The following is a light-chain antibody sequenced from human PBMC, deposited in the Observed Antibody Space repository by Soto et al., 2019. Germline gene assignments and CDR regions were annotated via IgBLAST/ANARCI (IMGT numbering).Light chain of an antibody. J-gene: IGKJ4*01. V-gene: IGKV3-20*01. CDR2: SSS. CDR3: QQYGRSPLT. CDR1: QSLSSSF. Sequence: EVGLTQSPGTLSLSTGERAILSCRASQSLSSSFLAWYQQKPGQAPRLLIYSSSNRATGIPDRFSGGGSGTDFTLTISRLEPADFAVYYCQQYGRSPLTFGGGTKVDIK.